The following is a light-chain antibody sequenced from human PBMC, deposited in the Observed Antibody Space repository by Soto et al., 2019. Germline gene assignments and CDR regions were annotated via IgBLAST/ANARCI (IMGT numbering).Light chain of an antibody. V-gene: IGKV1-13*02. CDR1: QGISSA. CDR3: QQFNSYPST. CDR2: DAS. J-gene: IGKJ5*01. Sequence: AIQLTQSPSSLSASVGDRVTITCRASQGISSALAWYQQKPGKAPKLLIYDASSLESGVPSRFSGSGSGTDFTLTISSLQPEDFATYHCQQFNSYPSTFGQGTRLEIK.